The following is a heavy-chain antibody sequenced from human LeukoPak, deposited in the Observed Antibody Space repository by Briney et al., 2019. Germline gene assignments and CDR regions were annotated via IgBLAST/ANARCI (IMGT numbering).Heavy chain of an antibody. CDR1: GGSFSGYY. CDR3: AREPKAVAGTLYYFDY. Sequence: SETLSLTCAVYGGSFSGYYWSWLRQPPGKGLEWIGEINHSGSTNYNPSLKSRVTISVDTSKNQFSLKLSSVTAADTAVYYCAREPKAVAGTLYYFDYWGQGTLVTVSS. V-gene: IGHV4-34*01. D-gene: IGHD6-19*01. CDR2: INHSGST. J-gene: IGHJ4*02.